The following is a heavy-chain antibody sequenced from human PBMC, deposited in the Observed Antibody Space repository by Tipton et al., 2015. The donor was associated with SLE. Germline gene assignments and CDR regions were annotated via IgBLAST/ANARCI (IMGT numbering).Heavy chain of an antibody. J-gene: IGHJ4*02. CDR1: GFTFSSYE. V-gene: IGHV3-48*03. D-gene: IGHD2-15*01. Sequence: GSLRLSCAASGFTFSSYEMNWVRQAPGKGLEWVSYISSSGSTIYYADFVKGRFTISRDNAKNSLYLQMNSLRAEDTAVYYCARVGSMGGGFFDYWGQGTLVTVSS. CDR2: ISSSGSTI. CDR3: ARVGSMGGGFFDY.